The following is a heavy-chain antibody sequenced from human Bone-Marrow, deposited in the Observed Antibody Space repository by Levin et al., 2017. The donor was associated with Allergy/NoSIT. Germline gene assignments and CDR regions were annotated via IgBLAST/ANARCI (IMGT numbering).Heavy chain of an antibody. J-gene: IGHJ4*02. CDR3: TLRLPSSGYTFVV. CDR1: ESTANNFA. V-gene: IGHV3-23*01. CDR2: ITGSGETT. Sequence: GESLKISCAASESTANNFAMAWVRQAPDNGLEWVSAITGSGETTYYTDSVKGRFTIARDNSKSTLHLQMNSLRPEDTAVYYCTLRLPSSGYTFVVWGQGTLVTVSS. D-gene: IGHD2-2*02.